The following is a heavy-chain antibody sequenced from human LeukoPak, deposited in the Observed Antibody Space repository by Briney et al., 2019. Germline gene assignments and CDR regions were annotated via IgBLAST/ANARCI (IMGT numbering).Heavy chain of an antibody. V-gene: IGHV1-2*02. CDR1: GYTFNGYY. CDR2: INPNSGGT. D-gene: IGHD4-11*01. CDR3: ARWMTTVITPDY. Sequence: ASVTVSYKASGYTFNGYYLHWVRQAPGQGLEWMGWINPNSGGTNYAQKFQGRVTMTRDTSISTAYMELSRLRSDDTAVYYCARWMTTVITPDYWGQGTLVTVSS. J-gene: IGHJ4*02.